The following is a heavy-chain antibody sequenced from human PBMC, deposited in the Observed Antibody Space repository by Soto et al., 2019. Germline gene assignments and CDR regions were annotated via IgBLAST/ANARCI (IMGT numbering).Heavy chain of an antibody. J-gene: IGHJ3*02. CDR3: ASRAVTTDEVAFDI. D-gene: IGHD4-17*01. CDR2: IIPILGIA. Sequence: SVKVSCKASGVTFSSYTISWVRQAPGQGLEWMGRIIPILGIANYAQKFQGRVTITADKSTSTAYMELSSLRSEDTAVYYCASRAVTTDEVAFDIWGQGTMVTVSS. CDR1: GVTFSSYT. V-gene: IGHV1-69*02.